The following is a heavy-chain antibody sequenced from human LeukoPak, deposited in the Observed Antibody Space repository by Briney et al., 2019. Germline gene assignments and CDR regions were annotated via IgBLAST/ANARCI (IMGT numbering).Heavy chain of an antibody. J-gene: IGHJ3*02. CDR3: ARPIAGSSSWYVEAFAI. CDR1: GYTFTGYY. CDR2: INPNSGGT. D-gene: IGHD6-13*01. V-gene: IGHV1-2*02. Sequence: GASVKVSCKASGYTFTGYYMHWVRQAPGQGLEWMGCINPNSGGTNYAQKFQGRVTMTRDTSVSTAYMELSRLRSDDTAVYYCARPIAGSSSWYVEAFAIWGQGTMVTVSS.